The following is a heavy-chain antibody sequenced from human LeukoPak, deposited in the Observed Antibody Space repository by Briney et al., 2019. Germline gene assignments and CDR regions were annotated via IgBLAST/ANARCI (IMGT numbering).Heavy chain of an antibody. Sequence: SETLSLTCTVSGGSISSSSYYWGWIRQPPGKGLEWIGSIYYSGSTYYNPSLRSRVTISVDTSKNQFSLKLSSVTAADTAVYYCARSIVVVSQYYFDYWGQGTLVTVSS. D-gene: IGHD3-22*01. V-gene: IGHV4-39*07. CDR2: IYYSGST. CDR3: ARSIVVVSQYYFDY. CDR1: GGSISSSSYY. J-gene: IGHJ4*02.